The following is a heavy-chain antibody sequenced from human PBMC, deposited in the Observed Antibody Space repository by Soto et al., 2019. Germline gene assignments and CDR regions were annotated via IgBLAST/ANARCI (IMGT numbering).Heavy chain of an antibody. CDR3: ARSAPYYPLDY. J-gene: IGHJ4*02. Sequence: GGSLRLPWAASGFIFGYYSMNWVRQAPGKGLEWVAVTSFDEGNKYYADSVKGRFTISRDNSKNTLFLQMNSLRVEDTAVYYCARSAPYYPLDYWGQGTLVTVSS. CDR2: TSFDEGNK. V-gene: IGHV3-30*03. D-gene: IGHD3-10*01. CDR1: GFIFGYYS.